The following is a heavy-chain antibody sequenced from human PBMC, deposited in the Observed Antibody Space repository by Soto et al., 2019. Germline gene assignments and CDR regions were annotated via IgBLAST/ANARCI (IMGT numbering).Heavy chain of an antibody. J-gene: IGHJ5*02. Sequence: SVKVSCKASGGTFSSYAISWVRQAPGQGLEWMGGIIPIFGTANYAQKFQGRVTITADESTSTAYMELSSLRSEDTAVYYCARGLTMVRGVIISDWFDPWGQGTLVTVSS. CDR2: IIPIFGTA. D-gene: IGHD3-10*01. CDR3: ARGLTMVRGVIISDWFDP. V-gene: IGHV1-69*13. CDR1: GGTFSSYA.